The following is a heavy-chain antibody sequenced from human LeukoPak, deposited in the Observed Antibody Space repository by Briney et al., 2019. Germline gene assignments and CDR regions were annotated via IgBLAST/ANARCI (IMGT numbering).Heavy chain of an antibody. J-gene: IGHJ4*02. CDR1: GYTFTSYG. D-gene: IGHD2-2*01. V-gene: IGHV1-2*06. Sequence: ASVKVSCKASGYTFTSYGISWVRQAPGQGLEWMGRINPNSGGTNYAQKFQGRVTMTRDTSISTAYMELSRLRSDDTAVYYCASEDIVVVPAARALDYWGQGTLVTVSS. CDR3: ASEDIVVVPAARALDY. CDR2: INPNSGGT.